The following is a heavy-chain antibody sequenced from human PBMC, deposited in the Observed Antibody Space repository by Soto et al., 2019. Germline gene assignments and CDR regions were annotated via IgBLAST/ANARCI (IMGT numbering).Heavy chain of an antibody. CDR2: IDPNSGGT. CDR1: GYTFTGYY. J-gene: IGHJ6*02. CDR3: ARGRPTVTTTDLGLDV. D-gene: IGHD4-17*01. V-gene: IGHV1-2*04. Sequence: ASVKVSCKASGYTFTGYYMHWVRQAPGQGLEWMGWIDPNSGGTNYAQKFQGWVTMTRDTSISTAYMELSRLRSDDTAVYYCARGRPTVTTTDLGLDVWGQGTTVTVSS.